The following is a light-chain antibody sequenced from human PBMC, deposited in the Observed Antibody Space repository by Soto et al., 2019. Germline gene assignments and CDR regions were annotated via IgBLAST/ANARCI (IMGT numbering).Light chain of an antibody. CDR1: SSDVGSYNL. Sequence: QSALTQPASVSGSPGQSITISCTGTSSDVGSYNLVSWYQHHPGNVPKLIIYEATKRPSGVSDRLSGSKSGNTASLTLSGLQADDEADYYCCAYAGSNTFVILGGGTKLTVL. CDR3: CAYAGSNTFVI. CDR2: EAT. V-gene: IGLV2-23*01. J-gene: IGLJ2*01.